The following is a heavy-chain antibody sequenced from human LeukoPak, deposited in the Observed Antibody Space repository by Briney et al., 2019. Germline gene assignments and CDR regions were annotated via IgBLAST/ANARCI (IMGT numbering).Heavy chain of an antibody. CDR2: VYPTGST. V-gene: IGHV4-4*07. CDR3: ARAAEYSSGWYLFDY. Sequence: PSETLSLTCTVSGGSISSYSWTWIRQPAGKGLEWIGRVYPTGSTNYNPSLKSRVTMSVDTSKNQFSLRLSSVTAADTAMYYCARAAEYSSGWYLFDYWGQGTLVTVSA. J-gene: IGHJ4*02. D-gene: IGHD6-19*01. CDR1: GGSISSYS.